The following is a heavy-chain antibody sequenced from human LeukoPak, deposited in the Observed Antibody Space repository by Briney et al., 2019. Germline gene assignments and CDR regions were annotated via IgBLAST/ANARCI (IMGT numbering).Heavy chain of an antibody. Sequence: GGSLRLSCAASGFTFSSYAISWVRQAPGKGLEWVSAISGSGGSAYYADSVKGRFTSSRDNSKNTLYLQMYSLRAEDTAVYYCAKWRDSSGWYYFDYWGQGTLVTVS. CDR3: AKWRDSSGWYYFDY. CDR1: GFTFSSYA. J-gene: IGHJ4*02. D-gene: IGHD6-19*01. CDR2: ISGSGGSA. V-gene: IGHV3-23*01.